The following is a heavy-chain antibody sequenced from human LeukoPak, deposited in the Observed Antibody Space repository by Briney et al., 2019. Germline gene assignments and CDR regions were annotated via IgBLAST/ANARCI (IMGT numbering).Heavy chain of an antibody. CDR2: ISAYNGNT. J-gene: IGHJ4*02. CDR3: TRSYDFWSVYFDY. Sequence: ASVKVSCKASGYTFTSYGIIWVRQAPGQGLGWMGWISAYNGNTNYAQKLQGRVTMSTDTSTNTAYMEVRSLRSDDTAVYYCTRSYDFWSVYFDYWGQGTLVTVSS. V-gene: IGHV1-18*01. CDR1: GYTFTSYG. D-gene: IGHD3-3*01.